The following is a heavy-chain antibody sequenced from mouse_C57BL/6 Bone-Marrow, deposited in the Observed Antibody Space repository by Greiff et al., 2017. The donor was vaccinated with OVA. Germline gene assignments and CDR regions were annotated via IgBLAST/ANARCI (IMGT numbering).Heavy chain of an antibody. CDR3: ARWPYYYAMDY. CDR2: IYTGDGDT. Sequence: VKLMESGAELVKPGASVKISCKASGYAFSSYWMNWVKQRPGKGLEWIGQIYTGDGDTNYNGKFKGKATLTADKSSSTAYMQLSSLTSEDSAVYFCARWPYYYAMDYWGQGTSVTVSS. V-gene: IGHV1-80*01. CDR1: GYAFSSYW. J-gene: IGHJ4*01.